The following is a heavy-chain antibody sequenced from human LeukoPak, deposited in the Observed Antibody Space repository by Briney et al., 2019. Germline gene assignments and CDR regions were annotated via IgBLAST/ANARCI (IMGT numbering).Heavy chain of an antibody. D-gene: IGHD3-10*01. J-gene: IGHJ4*02. CDR1: GYTFTDYA. CDR3: ARDYGSGSLHY. CDR2: INTGNGNT. Sequence: GASVKVSCKASGYTFTDYAIHWVRQAPGQRLEWMGCINTGNGNTRYSQKFQDRFTIARDTSASTANMELSSLRSEDTAVYYCARDYGSGSLHYWGQGTLVTVSS. V-gene: IGHV1-3*04.